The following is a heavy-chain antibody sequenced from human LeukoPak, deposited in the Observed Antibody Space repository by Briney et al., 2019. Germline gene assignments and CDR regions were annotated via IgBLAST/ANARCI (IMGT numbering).Heavy chain of an antibody. D-gene: IGHD6-13*01. J-gene: IGHJ4*02. Sequence: GGSLRLSCAASGFTLSYHWMHWVRQAPGKGLVWVARINTDGMTTNYADSVNGRFTISRDNAKNTIYLQMNSLRAEDTVLYFCARTIRAATGNDYWGQGTLVTVSS. CDR3: ARTIRAATGNDY. V-gene: IGHV3-74*01. CDR1: GFTLSYHW. CDR2: INTDGMTT.